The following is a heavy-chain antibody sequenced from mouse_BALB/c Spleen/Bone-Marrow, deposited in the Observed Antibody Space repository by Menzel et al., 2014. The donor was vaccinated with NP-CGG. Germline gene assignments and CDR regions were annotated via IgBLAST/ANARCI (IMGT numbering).Heavy chain of an antibody. Sequence: EVQLQQSGPELVKPGASVKISCKTSGYTFTEYTMHWVKQSHGKSLEWIGGVNPNNGGTIYNQKFKGKATLTVDKSSSTAYMELRSLTSEDSAVYYCARKDYGYNYVMDYWGQGTSVTVAS. CDR1: GYTFTEYT. D-gene: IGHD1-2*01. J-gene: IGHJ4*01. CDR3: ARKDYGYNYVMDY. CDR2: VNPNNGGT. V-gene: IGHV1-18*01.